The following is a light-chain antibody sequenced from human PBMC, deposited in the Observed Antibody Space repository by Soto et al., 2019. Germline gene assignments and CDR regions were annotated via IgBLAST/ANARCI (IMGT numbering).Light chain of an antibody. J-gene: IGLJ2*01. CDR3: SSYTSSSTLGVV. Sequence: QSALTQPASVSGSPGQSITISCTGPTSDVVGYNYVSWYQQHPGKAPKLMIYEVSNRPSGVSNRFSGSKSGNTASLTISGLQAEDEADYYCSSYTSSSTLGVVFGGGTKLTVL. CDR2: EVS. CDR1: TSDVVGYNY. V-gene: IGLV2-14*01.